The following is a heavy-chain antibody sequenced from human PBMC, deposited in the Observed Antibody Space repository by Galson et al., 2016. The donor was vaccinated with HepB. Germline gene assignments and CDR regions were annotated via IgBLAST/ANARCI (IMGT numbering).Heavy chain of an antibody. V-gene: IGHV4-39*02. CDR3: AGDRQPSRNHGLHV. CDR1: GGSLSSINYF. D-gene: IGHD1-14*01. Sequence: SETLSLTCSVAGGSLSSINYFWGWIRQPPGKGLEWIGSVYYSGSTYYNPSLKSRVTISADLAEDKFSLKLRSVTAADTAVYYCAGDRQPSRNHGLHVWGQGTTVTVSS. CDR2: VYYSGST. J-gene: IGHJ6*02.